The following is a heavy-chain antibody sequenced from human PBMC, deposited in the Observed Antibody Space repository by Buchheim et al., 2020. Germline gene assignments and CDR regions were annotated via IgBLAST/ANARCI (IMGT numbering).Heavy chain of an antibody. J-gene: IGHJ6*02. D-gene: IGHD3-3*01. V-gene: IGHV3-23*01. CDR2: ISGSGGST. CDR3: ARSDYDFWSGYYADYYYYGMDV. Sequence: EVQLLESGGGLVQPGGSLRLSCAASGFTFSSYAMSWVRQAPGKGLEWVSAISGSGGSTYYADSVKGRFTISRDNSKNTLYLQMNSLRAEDTAVYYCARSDYDFWSGYYADYYYYGMDVWGQGTT. CDR1: GFTFSSYA.